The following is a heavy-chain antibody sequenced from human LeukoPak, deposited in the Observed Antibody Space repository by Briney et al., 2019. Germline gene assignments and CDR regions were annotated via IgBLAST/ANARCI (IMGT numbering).Heavy chain of an antibody. D-gene: IGHD4-17*01. CDR1: GYTFTGYY. V-gene: IGHV1-2*02. CDR3: ARDAHNYGDYVGYFDY. Sequence: ASVKVSCKASGYTFTGYYMHWVRQAPGQGLEWMGWINPNSGGTNYAQKFQGRVTMTRDTSISTAYMELSRLRSGDTAVYYCARDAHNYGDYVGYFDYWGQGTLVTVSS. CDR2: INPNSGGT. J-gene: IGHJ4*02.